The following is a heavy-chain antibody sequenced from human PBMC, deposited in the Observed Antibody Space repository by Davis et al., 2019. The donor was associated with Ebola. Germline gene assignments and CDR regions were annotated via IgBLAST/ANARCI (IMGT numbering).Heavy chain of an antibody. J-gene: IGHJ4*02. D-gene: IGHD2-15*01. V-gene: IGHV3-23*01. CDR3: AKIRDDIVVVVGPFDY. CDR2: ISGSGGST. Sequence: PGGSLRLSCAASGFTFSSYAMSWVRQAPGKGLEWVSAISGSGGSTYYADSVKGRFTISRDNSKNTLYLQMNSLRAEDTAVYYCAKIRDDIVVVVGPFDYWGQGTLVTVSS. CDR1: GFTFSSYA.